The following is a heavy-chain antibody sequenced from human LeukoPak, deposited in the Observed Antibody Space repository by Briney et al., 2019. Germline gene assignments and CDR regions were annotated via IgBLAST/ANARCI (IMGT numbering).Heavy chain of an antibody. CDR2: IYSGGST. J-gene: IGHJ5*02. CDR3: ARDRWPETPSDIVVVPAANNWFDP. Sequence: PGGSLRLSCAASGFTVSSNYMSWVRHAPGKGLEWVSVIYSGGSTYYADSVKGRFTISRDNSKNTLYLQMGSLRAEDMAVYYCARDRWPETPSDIVVVPAANNWFDPWGQGTLVTVSS. V-gene: IGHV3-53*05. CDR1: GFTVSSNY. D-gene: IGHD2-2*01.